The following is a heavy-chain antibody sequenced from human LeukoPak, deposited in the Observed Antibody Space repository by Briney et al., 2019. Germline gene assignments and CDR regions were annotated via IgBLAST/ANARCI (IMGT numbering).Heavy chain of an antibody. J-gene: IGHJ6*02. V-gene: IGHV3-74*01. CDR1: GFTFSNHW. Sequence: GGSLRLSCAASGFTFSNHWMHWVRQPPGKGLVSVSRIHSDGTTTTYADSVKGRFTISRDSAKNTLYLQMNSLRAEDTAVYYCVRGTTAWNGMDVWGQGTTVTVSS. CDR3: VRGTTAWNGMDV. D-gene: IGHD2-2*01. CDR2: IHSDGTTT.